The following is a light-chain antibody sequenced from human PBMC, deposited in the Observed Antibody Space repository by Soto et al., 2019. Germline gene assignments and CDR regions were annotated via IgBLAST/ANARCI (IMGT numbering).Light chain of an antibody. CDR1: QSVSSNY. Sequence: EIVWTQSPGTLSLSPGERATLSCRASQSVSSNYIAWYQQNPRQAPRLVIYGASTTATGIPDRFSGSGSGTDFTLTISILEPEDWAVYFCQHYGRSPPFAFGRGTKVELK. V-gene: IGKV3-20*01. J-gene: IGKJ2*01. CDR3: QHYGRSPPFA. CDR2: GAS.